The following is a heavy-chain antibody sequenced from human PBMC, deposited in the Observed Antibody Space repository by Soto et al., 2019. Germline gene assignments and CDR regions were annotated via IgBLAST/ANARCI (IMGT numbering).Heavy chain of an antibody. CDR3: ARSIGGSSYYPPDY. Sequence: QVQLVESGGGVVQPGGSLRLSCAASGFTFRGYGMHWVRQSPGEGLEWVAILANDGSYQYYAESVKGRFTISRDNSKNTLYLQMDSLRPEDTAVYYCARSIGGSSYYPPDYWGQGTLVTASS. V-gene: IGHV3-30*03. CDR2: LANDGSYQ. D-gene: IGHD2-15*01. J-gene: IGHJ4*02. CDR1: GFTFRGYG.